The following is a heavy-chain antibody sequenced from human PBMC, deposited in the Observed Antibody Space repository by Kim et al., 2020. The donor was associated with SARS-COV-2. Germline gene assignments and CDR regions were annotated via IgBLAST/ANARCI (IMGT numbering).Heavy chain of an antibody. CDR3: AILWGDYVWGSYRYIGLDY. CDR2: IYPGDSDT. V-gene: IGHV5-51*01. J-gene: IGHJ4*02. D-gene: IGHD3-16*02. CDR1: GYSFTSYW. Sequence: GESLKISCKGSGYSFTSYWIGWVRQMPGKGLEWMGIIYPGDSDTRYSPSFQGQVTISADKSIRTAYLQWSSLKASDTAMYYCAILWGDYVWGSYRYIGLDYWGQGTLVTVSS.